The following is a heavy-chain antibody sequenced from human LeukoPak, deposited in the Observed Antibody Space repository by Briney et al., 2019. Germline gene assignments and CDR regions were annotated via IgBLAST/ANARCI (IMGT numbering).Heavy chain of an antibody. CDR1: GGSISSYY. D-gene: IGHD3-3*01. J-gene: IGHJ4*02. CDR2: IYYSGST. V-gene: IGHV4-59*01. Sequence: ASETLSLTCTVSGGSISSYYWSWIRQPPGKRLEWIGHIYYSGSTNYNPSLKSRVTISVDTSKNQFSLKLSSVTAADTAVYYCASRSSIWSGYQDTLYYFDSWGQGTLATVSS. CDR3: ASRSSIWSGYQDTLYYFDS.